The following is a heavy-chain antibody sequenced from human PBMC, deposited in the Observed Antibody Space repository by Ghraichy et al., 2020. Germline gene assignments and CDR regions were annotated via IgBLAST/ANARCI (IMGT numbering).Heavy chain of an antibody. Sequence: GESLNISCAASGFSVRNNQMSWVRQAPGKGLEWVSVVYSGGTTNHADSVKGRFTISRDNSKNTLYLQMNSLGAEDTAVFYCARGAYGSLDYWGQGTLVTVSS. D-gene: IGHD1-26*01. CDR3: ARGAYGSLDY. CDR1: GFSVRNNQ. V-gene: IGHV3-66*02. J-gene: IGHJ4*02. CDR2: VYSGGTT.